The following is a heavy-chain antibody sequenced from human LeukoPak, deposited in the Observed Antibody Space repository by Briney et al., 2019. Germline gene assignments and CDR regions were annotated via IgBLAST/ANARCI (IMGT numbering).Heavy chain of an antibody. CDR3: ARGGYSSSWYQRKDYFDY. D-gene: IGHD6-13*01. CDR1: GGSISSYY. Sequence: SETLSLTCTVSGGSISSYYWSWIRQPAGKGLEWIGRIYTSGSTNYNPSLKSRVTMSVVTSKNQFSLKLSSVTAADTAVYYCARGGYSSSWYQRKDYFDYWGQGTLVTVSS. J-gene: IGHJ4*02. CDR2: IYTSGST. V-gene: IGHV4-4*07.